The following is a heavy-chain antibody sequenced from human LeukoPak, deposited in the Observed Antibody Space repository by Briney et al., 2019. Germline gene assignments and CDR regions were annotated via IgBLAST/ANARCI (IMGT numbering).Heavy chain of an antibody. CDR2: IHPNDGGT. J-gene: IGHJ5*02. CDR1: GYTFNTYY. CDR3: ARGDIDH. V-gene: IGHV1-46*02. Sequence: ASVKVSCKTSGYTFNTYYVQWVREAPGQGLEWMGVIHPNDGGTTYAQKFQGRIIMTSDTSTSTIYMELSSLKSDDTAVYYCARGDIDHWGQGTLVTVSS. D-gene: IGHD2-15*01.